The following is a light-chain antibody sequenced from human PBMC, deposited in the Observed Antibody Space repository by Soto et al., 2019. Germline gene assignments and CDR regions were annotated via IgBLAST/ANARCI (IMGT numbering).Light chain of an antibody. CDR3: SSYTTTSTLV. Sequence: QSALTQPASVSGSPGQSITISCIGTSSDISAYNSVSWYQQHPGKAPKLIIYEVSSRPSGVSNRFSGSKSGNAASLTISGLQTEDEAAYYCSSYTTTSTLVFGGGTKVTVL. J-gene: IGLJ2*01. CDR1: SSDISAYNS. CDR2: EVS. V-gene: IGLV2-14*01.